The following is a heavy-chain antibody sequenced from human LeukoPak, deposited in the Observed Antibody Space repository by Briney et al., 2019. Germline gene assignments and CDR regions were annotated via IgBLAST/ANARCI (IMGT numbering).Heavy chain of an antibody. CDR3: AKDSDCSGGSCYLTENWFDP. V-gene: IGHV3-23*01. J-gene: IGHJ5*02. Sequence: GGSLRLSCAASGFTFSSYAMSWVRQAPGKGLEWVSVITSDSDSTYYADSVKGRFTISRDNSKNTLYLQMNSLRAEDTAVYYCAKDSDCSGGSCYLTENWFDPWGQGTLVTVSS. D-gene: IGHD2-15*01. CDR2: ITSDSDST. CDR1: GFTFSSYA.